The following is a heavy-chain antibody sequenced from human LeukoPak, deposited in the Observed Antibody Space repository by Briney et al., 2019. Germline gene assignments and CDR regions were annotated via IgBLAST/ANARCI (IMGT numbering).Heavy chain of an antibody. D-gene: IGHD3-10*01. CDR1: GDSVSSNSAA. Sequence: SQTLSLTCAISGDSVSSNSAAWNWIRQSPSRGLEWLGRTYYRSKWYNDYAVSVKSRITINPDTSKNQFSLQLNSVTPEDTAVYYCARDRYYGSGSYYPPPSYNWFDPSGQGTLVTVSS. J-gene: IGHJ5*02. CDR3: ARDRYYGSGSYYPPPSYNWFDP. CDR2: TYYRSKWYN. V-gene: IGHV6-1*01.